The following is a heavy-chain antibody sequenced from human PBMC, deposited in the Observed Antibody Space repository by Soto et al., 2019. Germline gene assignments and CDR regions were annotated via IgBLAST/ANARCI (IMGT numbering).Heavy chain of an antibody. CDR1: GFTFSSYS. CDR2: ISSSSSYI. CDR3: ASDQPGYSYRYGLGY. J-gene: IGHJ4*02. D-gene: IGHD5-18*01. Sequence: EVQLVESGGCLVKPGGSLRLSCAASGFTFSSYSMNWVRQAPGKGLEWVSSISSSSSYIYYADSVKGRFTISRDNAKKPLYLQMTSLRAEDTAVYYCASDQPGYSYRYGLGYWGQGTLVTVSS. V-gene: IGHV3-21*01.